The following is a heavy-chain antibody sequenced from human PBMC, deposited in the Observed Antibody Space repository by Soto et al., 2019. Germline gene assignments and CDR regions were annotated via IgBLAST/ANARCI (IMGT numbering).Heavy chain of an antibody. CDR1: GFTFSSYW. D-gene: IGHD4-17*01. J-gene: IGHJ4*02. Sequence: EVQLVESGGGLVQPGGSLRLSCAASGFTFSSYWMHWVRQAPGKGLVWVSRSKSDGSDTSYADAVKGRFTISRDNAKNTLYLHMSTLRAEDKAVYYCVRVAYGDSGGWGQGTLVTVSS. V-gene: IGHV3-74*01. CDR3: VRVAYGDSGG. CDR2: SKSDGSDT.